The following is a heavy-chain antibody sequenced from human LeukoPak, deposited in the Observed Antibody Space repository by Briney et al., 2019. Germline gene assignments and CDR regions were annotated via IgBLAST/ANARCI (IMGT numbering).Heavy chain of an antibody. V-gene: IGHV1-18*01. D-gene: IGHD3-22*01. CDR2: ISAYNGNT. CDR3: ARGHVSRTYYYDSSGSPVGYFDY. Sequence: ASVKVSCKASGYTFTSYGISWVRQAPGQALEWMGWISAYNGNTNYAQKLQGRVTMTTDTSTSTAYMELRSMRSDDTAVYCCARGHVSRTYYYDSSGSPVGYFDYWGQGTLVTVSS. CDR1: GYTFTSYG. J-gene: IGHJ4*02.